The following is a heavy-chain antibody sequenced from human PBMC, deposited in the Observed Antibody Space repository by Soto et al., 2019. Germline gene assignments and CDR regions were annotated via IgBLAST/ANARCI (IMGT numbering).Heavy chain of an antibody. J-gene: IGHJ4*02. V-gene: IGHV3-23*01. D-gene: IGHD3-10*01. CDR2: ISGGGETT. CDR3: AFNSGSGSYYFDY. Sequence: EVQLLESGGGLVQPGGSLRLSCAASGFTFSSYAMWWVRQAPGKGLECVSAISGGGETTYYADSVTGRFTISSDNSKNTLYLQMNSLRAEDTAVYYCAFNSGSGSYYFDYWGQGTLVTVSS. CDR1: GFTFSSYA.